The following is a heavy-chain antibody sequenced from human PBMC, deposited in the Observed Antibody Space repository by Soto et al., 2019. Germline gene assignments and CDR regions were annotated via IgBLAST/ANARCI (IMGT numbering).Heavy chain of an antibody. CDR2: INPSGGST. CDR1: GYTFTSYY. D-gene: IGHD3-9*01. J-gene: IGHJ4*02. V-gene: IGHV1-46*03. CDR3: AREDYDILTGYYLLGY. Sequence: ASVKVSCKASGYTFTSYYMHWVRQAPGQGLEWMGIINPSGGSTSYAQKFQGRVTMTRDTSTSTVYMELSSLRSEDTAVYYCAREDYDILTGYYLLGYWGQGTLVTVSS.